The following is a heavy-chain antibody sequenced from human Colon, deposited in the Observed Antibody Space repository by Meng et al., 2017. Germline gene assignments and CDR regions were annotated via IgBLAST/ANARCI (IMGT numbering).Heavy chain of an antibody. J-gene: IGHJ6*02. CDR2: ISSSGSS. D-gene: IGHD6-19*01. V-gene: IGHV4-31*03. CDR1: GGSISSGVYY. CDR3: ARDRGRIVVAGTPHGMGV. Sequence: SETLSLTCTVSGGSISSGVYYWSWIRQHPGKGLEWLGYISSSGSSYYNPSLKSRLSMSVDTSQNQFFLRLSSMTAADTAMYYCARDRGRIVVAGTPHGMGVWGQGTTVTVSS.